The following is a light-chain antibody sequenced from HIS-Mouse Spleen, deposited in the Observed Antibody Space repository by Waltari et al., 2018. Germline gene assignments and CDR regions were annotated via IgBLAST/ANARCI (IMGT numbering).Light chain of an antibody. Sequence: QSALPQPASVSGSPGQSLTISCTRTSSDVGSYNLVPWYQQHPGKAPKLMIYEGSKRPSGVSNRFSGSKSGNTASLTISGLQAEDEADYYCCSYAGSSTSVFGTGTKVTVL. J-gene: IGLJ1*01. CDR1: SSDVGSYNL. CDR3: CSYAGSSTSV. V-gene: IGLV2-23*01. CDR2: EGS.